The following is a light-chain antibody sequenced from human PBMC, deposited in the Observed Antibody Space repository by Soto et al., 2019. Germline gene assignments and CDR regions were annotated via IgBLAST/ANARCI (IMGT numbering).Light chain of an antibody. V-gene: IGKV3-20*01. CDR1: QSVRSSY. CDR2: GTS. Sequence: EIVLTQSPGTLSLSPGERATLACRASQSVRSSYLAWYKQKPGQAPRLLLYGTSTRATGIPDRFSGSGSGTDVALTISRLEPEDFAVYYCQQYGNSPRFTFGPGTKVDIK. CDR3: QQYGNSPRFT. J-gene: IGKJ3*01.